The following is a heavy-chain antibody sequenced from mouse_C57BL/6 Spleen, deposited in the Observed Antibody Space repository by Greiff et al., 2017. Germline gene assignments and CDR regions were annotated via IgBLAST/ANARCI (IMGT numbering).Heavy chain of an antibody. Sequence: QVQLKQPGAELVKPGASVKLSCKASGYTFTSYWMHWVKQRPGRGLEWIGRIDPNSGGTKYNEKFKSKATLTVDKPSSTAYMQLSILTSEDAAVYYCARSRDWYAMDYWGQGTSVTVSS. V-gene: IGHV1-72*01. J-gene: IGHJ4*01. D-gene: IGHD1-1*02. CDR3: ARSRDWYAMDY. CDR1: GYTFTSYW. CDR2: IDPNSGGT.